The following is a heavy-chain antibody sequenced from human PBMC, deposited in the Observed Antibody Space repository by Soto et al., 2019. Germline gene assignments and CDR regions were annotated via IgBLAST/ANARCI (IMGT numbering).Heavy chain of an antibody. J-gene: IGHJ6*02. D-gene: IGHD1-7*01. CDR2: ISYDGSNK. CDR1: GFTFSSYA. V-gene: IGHV3-30-3*01. Sequence: GGSLRLSCAASGFTFSSYAMHWVRQAPGKGLEWVAVISYDGSNKYYADSVKGRFTISRDNSKNTLYLQMNSLRAEDTAVYYCARDLSGTTYYYYYYGMDVWGQGTTVTVS. CDR3: ARDLSGTTYYYYYYGMDV.